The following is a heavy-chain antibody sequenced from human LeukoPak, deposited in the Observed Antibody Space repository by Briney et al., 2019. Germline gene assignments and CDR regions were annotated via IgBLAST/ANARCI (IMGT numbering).Heavy chain of an antibody. CDR3: ARVPTVTSTHDAFDI. CDR1: GFTFSDYY. V-gene: IGHV3-11*01. D-gene: IGHD4-17*01. J-gene: IGHJ3*02. CDR2: ISSGGSTI. Sequence: GGSLRLSCAASGFTFSDYYMSWIRQAPGKGLEWVSYISSGGSTIYYADSVKGRFTISRDNAKNSLYLQMNSLRAEDTAVYYCARVPTVTSTHDAFDIWGQGTMVTVSS.